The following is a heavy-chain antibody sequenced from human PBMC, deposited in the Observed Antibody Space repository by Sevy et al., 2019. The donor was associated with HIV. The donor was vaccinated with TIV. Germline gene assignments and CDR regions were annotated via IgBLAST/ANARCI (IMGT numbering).Heavy chain of an antibody. Sequence: GGSLRLSCVASGFTFDDHAMHWVRQPPGKGLEWVSGISWNSGFVGFADSVKGRFTIARDNTKKSLYLQMTSLRPEDTAFYYCAKAMSHRAVAATGGADFDYWGQGTLVTVSS. J-gene: IGHJ4*02. D-gene: IGHD6-19*01. CDR2: ISWNSGFV. V-gene: IGHV3-9*01. CDR1: GFTFDDHA. CDR3: AKAMSHRAVAATGGADFDY.